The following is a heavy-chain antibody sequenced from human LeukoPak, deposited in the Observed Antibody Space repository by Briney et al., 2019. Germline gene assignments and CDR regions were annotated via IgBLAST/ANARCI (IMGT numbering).Heavy chain of an antibody. D-gene: IGHD3-22*01. J-gene: IGHJ5*02. CDR1: GGSISSYY. CDR2: IYYSGST. V-gene: IGHV4-59*01. Sequence: SETLSLTCTVSGGSISSYYWSWIRQPPGKGLEWIGYIYYSGSTNYNPSLKSRVTISVDTSKNPFSLKLSSVTAADTAVYYCARDRLPRDYDSSGYLNWFDPGAREPWSPSPQ. CDR3: ARDRLPRDYDSSGYLNWFDP.